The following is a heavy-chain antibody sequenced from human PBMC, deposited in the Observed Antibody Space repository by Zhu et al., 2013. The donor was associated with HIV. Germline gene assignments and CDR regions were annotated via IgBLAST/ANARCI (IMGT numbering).Heavy chain of an antibody. CDR1: GYTFTNYG. V-gene: IGHV1-18*01. Sequence: VQLVQSGPEVKKPGASVKVSCKASGYTFTNYGIAWVRQAPGQRLEWLGWINTKKGNTNYAHNFQGRITMTADTSTTTAYMELKSLRSGDTAIYYCVRSQMYQPYDLWGQGTLVSVSS. D-gene: IGHD2-8*01. J-gene: IGHJ5*02. CDR3: VRSQMYQPYDL. CDR2: INTKKGNT.